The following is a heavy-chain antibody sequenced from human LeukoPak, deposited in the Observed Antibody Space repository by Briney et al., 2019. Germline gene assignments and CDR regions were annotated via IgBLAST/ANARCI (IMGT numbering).Heavy chain of an antibody. CDR1: GFTFSNYG. V-gene: IGHV3-30*03. CDR2: ISYDGSNQ. Sequence: GRSLRLSCAASGFTFSNYGMHWVRQAPGKGLEWVAIISYDGSNQYYTDSVKGRFTISRDISKNTLYLQMSSLRAEDTAVYYCARGDGYNYWEYWGRGTLVTVSS. D-gene: IGHD5-24*01. CDR3: ARGDGYNYWEY. J-gene: IGHJ4*02.